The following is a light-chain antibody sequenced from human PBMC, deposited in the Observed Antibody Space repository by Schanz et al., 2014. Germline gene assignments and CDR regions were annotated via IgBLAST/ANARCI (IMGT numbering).Light chain of an antibody. J-gene: IGKJ4*01. CDR1: QSISTN. Sequence: EIAMTQSPATLSVSPGERVTLSCRASQSISTNVAWYQQKPGQAPRLLIYGASIRATGIPDRFSASGSGTQFTLTISSLQSEDFAVHYCQQRSKWPLTFGGGTKVEIK. CDR2: GAS. CDR3: QQRSKWPLT. V-gene: IGKV3-15*01.